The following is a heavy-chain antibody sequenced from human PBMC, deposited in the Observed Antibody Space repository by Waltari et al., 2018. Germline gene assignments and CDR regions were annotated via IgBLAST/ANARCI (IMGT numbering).Heavy chain of an antibody. J-gene: IGHJ4*02. Sequence: VYLLESGGGLVQPGGSLRLSCVGSGFDYSSYALRWVRQAPGKGLGWVSGIDNSGETTYYVGSVKGRFTISRDDSRNTVYLHMTTLRVDDTAVYYCAKDSGYSMIRGRENSWGQGTLVIVSS. CDR3: AKDSGYSMIRGRENS. CDR1: GFDYSSYA. CDR2: IDNSGETT. V-gene: IGHV3-23*05. D-gene: IGHD3-10*01.